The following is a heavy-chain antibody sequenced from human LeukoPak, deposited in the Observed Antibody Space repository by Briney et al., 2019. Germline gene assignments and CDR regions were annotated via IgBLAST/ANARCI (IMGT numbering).Heavy chain of an antibody. CDR3: AASMTLDY. V-gene: IGHV3-11*01. CDR1: GFTFSDYY. CDR2: MSSSGSSI. J-gene: IGHJ4*02. Sequence: PGGSLRISCAASGFTFSDYYMNWIRQAPGKGLEWVSYMSSSGSSIYYADSVKGRFTISRDNAKNSLYLQMNSLRAEDTAVYYCAASMTLDYWGQGTLVTVSS. D-gene: IGHD2-8*01.